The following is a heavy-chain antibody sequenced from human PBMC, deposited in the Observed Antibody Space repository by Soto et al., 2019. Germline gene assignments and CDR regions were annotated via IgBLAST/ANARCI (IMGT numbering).Heavy chain of an antibody. V-gene: IGHV1-2*04. Sequence: ASVKVSCKASGYTFTGYYMHWVRQAPGQGLEWMGWINPNSGGTNYAQKFQGWVTMTRDTSISTAYMELSRLRSDDTAVYYCARTIAAAGSFWFDPWGQGTLVTVSS. CDR2: INPNSGGT. CDR3: ARTIAAAGSFWFDP. J-gene: IGHJ5*02. CDR1: GYTFTGYY. D-gene: IGHD6-13*01.